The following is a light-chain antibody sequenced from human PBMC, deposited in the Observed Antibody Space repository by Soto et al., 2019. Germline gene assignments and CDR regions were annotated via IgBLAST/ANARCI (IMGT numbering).Light chain of an antibody. CDR3: SSYTSNYIVV. V-gene: IGLV2-8*01. Sequence: QSALTQPPSASGSPGQSVAISCTGTNSDVGGYNYVSWYQHHPGKVPKLMIYEVTKRPSGVPDRFSGSTSGNTASLTVSGLQAEDEADYSCSSYTSNYIVVLGGGTKLTVL. CDR1: NSDVGGYNY. CDR2: EVT. J-gene: IGLJ2*01.